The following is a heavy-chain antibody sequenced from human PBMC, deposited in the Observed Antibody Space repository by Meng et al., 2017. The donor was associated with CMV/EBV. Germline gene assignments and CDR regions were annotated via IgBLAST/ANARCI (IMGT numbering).Heavy chain of an antibody. CDR3: ASCISSSCFQYYFDS. CDR1: GGTFSSYT. V-gene: IGHV1-69*02. CDR2: IIPILGIA. J-gene: IGHJ4*02. Sequence: SVKVSCKASGGTFSSYTISWVRQAPGQGLEWMGRIIPILGIANYAQKFQGRVTITADKSTSTAYMELSSLRSEDTAVYYCASCISSSCFQYYFDSWGQGTLVTVSS. D-gene: IGHD2-2*01.